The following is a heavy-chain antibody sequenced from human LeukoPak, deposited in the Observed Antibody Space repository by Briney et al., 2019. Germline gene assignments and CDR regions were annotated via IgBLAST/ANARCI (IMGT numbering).Heavy chain of an antibody. CDR3: ARDNYDFWSGSPFDY. V-gene: IGHV4-4*07. D-gene: IGHD3-3*01. CDR1: GGSISSYY. J-gene: IGHJ4*02. Sequence: SETLSLTCTVSGGSISSYYWSWIRQPAGKGLEWIGRIYTSGSTNYNPSLKSRVTMSVDTSKNQFSLKLSSVTAADTAVYYCARDNYDFWSGSPFDYWAREPWSPSPQ. CDR2: IYTSGST.